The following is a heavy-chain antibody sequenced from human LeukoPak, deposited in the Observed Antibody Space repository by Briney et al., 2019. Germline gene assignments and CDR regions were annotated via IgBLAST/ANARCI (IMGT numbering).Heavy chain of an antibody. CDR1: GFTFSSYG. CDR2: IWYDGSNK. D-gene: IGHD3-9*01. CDR3: ARASYDILTGFYYYMDV. Sequence: GGSLRLSCAASGFTFSSYGMHWVRQAPGKGLEWVAVIWYDGSNKYYADSVKGRSTISRDNSKNTLYLQMNSLRAEDTAVYYCARASYDILTGFYYYMDVWGKGTTVTVSS. V-gene: IGHV3-33*01. J-gene: IGHJ6*03.